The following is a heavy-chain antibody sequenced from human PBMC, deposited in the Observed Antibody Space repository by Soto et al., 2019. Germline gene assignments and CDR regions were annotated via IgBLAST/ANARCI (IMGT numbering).Heavy chain of an antibody. V-gene: IGHV3-48*01. D-gene: IGHD3-3*01. CDR3: ARDLLFGVVILAFDY. CDR1: GFTFSSYS. CDR2: ISSSSSTI. Sequence: GGSLRLSCAASGFTFSSYSMNWVRQAPGKGLEWVSYISSSSSTIYYADSVKGRFTISRDNAKNSLYLQMNSLRAEDTAVYYCARDLLFGVVILAFDYWGQGTLVTVSS. J-gene: IGHJ4*02.